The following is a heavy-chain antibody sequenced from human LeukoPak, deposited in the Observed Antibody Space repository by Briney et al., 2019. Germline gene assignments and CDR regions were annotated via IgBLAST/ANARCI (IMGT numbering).Heavy chain of an antibody. Sequence: PSETLSLTCAVYGGSFSGYYWSWIRQPPGKGLEWIGEINHSGSTNYNPSLNSRVTISVDTSKNQFSLKLSSVTAADTAVYYCARRREYPDYWGQGTLVAVSS. CDR3: ARRREYPDY. CDR2: INHSGST. CDR1: GGSFSGYY. V-gene: IGHV4-34*01. J-gene: IGHJ4*02. D-gene: IGHD2/OR15-2a*01.